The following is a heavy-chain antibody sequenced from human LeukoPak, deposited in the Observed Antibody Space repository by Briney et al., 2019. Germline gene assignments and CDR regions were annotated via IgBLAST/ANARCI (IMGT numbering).Heavy chain of an antibody. CDR3: AHKPAQKNYFDP. Sequence: SGPTLVNPTQTLTLTCTFSGFSLSAPQVAVGWIRQPPGKALEFLALTYWGDDKRFSSSLRSRLTITSGASKNQVVLTVANLDPVDTATYYCAHKPAQKNYFDPWGQGTLVTVSS. V-gene: IGHV2-5*02. CDR2: TYWGDDK. CDR1: GFSLSAPQVA. D-gene: IGHD1-7*01. J-gene: IGHJ5*02.